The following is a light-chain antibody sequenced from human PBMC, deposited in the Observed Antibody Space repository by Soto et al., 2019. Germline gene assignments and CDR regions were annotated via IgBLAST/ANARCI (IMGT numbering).Light chain of an antibody. CDR1: QSLRSW. CDR2: DAS. Sequence: DIQMTQSPSTLSASVGDRVTITCRASQSLRSWLAWYQKKPGKAPKLLIYDASTLESGVPSRFSGSGSGTEFPLTISGLQPDDFKNYNAYWAFGPGTKVESK. J-gene: IGKJ1*01. CDR3: YWA. V-gene: IGKV1-5*01.